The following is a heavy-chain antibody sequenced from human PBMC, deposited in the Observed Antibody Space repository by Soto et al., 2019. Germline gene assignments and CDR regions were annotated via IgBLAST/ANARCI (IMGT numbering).Heavy chain of an antibody. Sequence: GGSLRLSFGASGFILSKYSMNWVRQAPGKGLEWLSYISSNSVTIYYADSVRGRFTIFRDNAKNSLYLQMNSLRDEDTAVYYCAREDILGTRSFDYWGQGALVTVSS. CDR2: ISSNSVTI. CDR3: AREDILGTRSFDY. CDR1: GFILSKYS. J-gene: IGHJ4*02. D-gene: IGHD1-26*01. V-gene: IGHV3-48*02.